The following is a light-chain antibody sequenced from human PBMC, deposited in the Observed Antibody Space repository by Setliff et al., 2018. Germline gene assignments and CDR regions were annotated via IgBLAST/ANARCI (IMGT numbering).Light chain of an antibody. J-gene: IGLJ1*01. Sequence: QSVLTQPPSASGAPGQRVTISCTGSSSNIGAGYDVHWYQQLPGTAPKLLIYGNSNRPSGVPDRFSGSKSGTSASLAITGLQAEDEADHYCQSYDSSLSGYVFGTGTKVTVL. CDR1: SSNIGAGYD. CDR2: GNS. V-gene: IGLV1-40*01. CDR3: QSYDSSLSGYV.